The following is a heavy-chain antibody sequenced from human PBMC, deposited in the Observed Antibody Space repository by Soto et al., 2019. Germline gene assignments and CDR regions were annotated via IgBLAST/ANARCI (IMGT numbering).Heavy chain of an antibody. Sequence: SETLSLTCSFSCGSISGSYWSWIRESPGKGLEWLGYVYYTGSTNYSPSLRSRVSISVDTSKNEFSLRLSSVTAADTAVYFWARSVAVPGAHIDFWGQGTQVTVSS. CDR1: CGSISGSY. CDR2: VYYTGST. CDR3: ARSVAVPGAHIDF. V-gene: IGHV4-59*01. D-gene: IGHD6-19*01. J-gene: IGHJ4*02.